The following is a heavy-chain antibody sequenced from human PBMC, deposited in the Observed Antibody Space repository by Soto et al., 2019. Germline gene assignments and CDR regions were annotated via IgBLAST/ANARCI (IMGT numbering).Heavy chain of an antibody. Sequence: ASVKVSCKASGDTFTNYGFNWVRQAPGQGLEWVGWINPYKGKTNFAQKLQGRVTMTTDTSTGTAYMELRSLTSDDTAVYYCAKGLPGDYYGMDVWGQGTTVTAP. CDR2: INPYKGKT. CDR1: GDTFTNYG. J-gene: IGHJ6*02. V-gene: IGHV1-18*01. D-gene: IGHD4-17*01. CDR3: AKGLPGDYYGMDV.